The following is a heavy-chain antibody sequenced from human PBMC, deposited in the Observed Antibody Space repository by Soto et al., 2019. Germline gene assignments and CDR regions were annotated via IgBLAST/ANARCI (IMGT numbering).Heavy chain of an antibody. CDR2: IYHSGST. J-gene: IGHJ4*02. D-gene: IGHD3-9*01. V-gene: IGHV4-4*02. Sequence: SETLSLTCAVSGGSIISSNWWNFVRQPPGKGLEWIGEIYHSGSTYYKPSLKSRVAMSVDTPKNQFSLKLTSATAADTAVYYCARRDWSGSTSHFYFDYWGQGVLVTVSS. CDR1: GGSIISSNW. CDR3: ARRDWSGSTSHFYFDY.